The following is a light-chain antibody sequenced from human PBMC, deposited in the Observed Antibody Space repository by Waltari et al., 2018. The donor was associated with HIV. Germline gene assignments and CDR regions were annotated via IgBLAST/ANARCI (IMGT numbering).Light chain of an antibody. V-gene: IGKV4-1*01. Sequence: DIVMTQSPDYLAVSLGERATINCKSSHSVLYYSNNKNYLAWYQQKPGQSPNLLMYWASTRESGVPDRFTGSGSGTDFTLTINRLEPEDFAVYYCQQYHGSPLTFGGGTTVE. CDR3: QQYHGSPLT. CDR1: HSVLYYSNNKNY. CDR2: WAS. J-gene: IGKJ4*01.